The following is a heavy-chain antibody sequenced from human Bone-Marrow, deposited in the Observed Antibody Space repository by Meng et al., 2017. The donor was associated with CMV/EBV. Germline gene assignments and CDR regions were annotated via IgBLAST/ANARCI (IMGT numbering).Heavy chain of an antibody. CDR3: AKELRSVYYYYGMDV. Sequence: GGSLSLSCVASGFTFSSYGMHWVRQAPGKGLEWLAFIRYDGSNKYYADSVKGRFTISRDNSKNTLYLQMNSLRAEDTAVYYCAKELRSVYYYYGMDVWGQGTTVTVYS. CDR1: GFTFSSYG. CDR2: IRYDGSNK. J-gene: IGHJ6*02. V-gene: IGHV3-30*02. D-gene: IGHD4-17*01.